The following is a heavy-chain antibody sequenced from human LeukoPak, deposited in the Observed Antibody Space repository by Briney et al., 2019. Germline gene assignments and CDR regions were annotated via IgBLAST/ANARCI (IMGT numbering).Heavy chain of an antibody. Sequence: RASETLSLTCSVSGGPISTYCWSWIRQPAGKGLEWIGRFYSSGTTNYNPSLKSRVTMSVDTSKNHFSLTLTSVTAADTAVYYCVRSSVVIPGAPYGWFDPWGQGTLVTVSS. J-gene: IGHJ5*02. CDR1: GGPISTYC. CDR2: FYSSGTT. D-gene: IGHD2-2*01. V-gene: IGHV4-4*07. CDR3: VRSSVVIPGAPYGWFDP.